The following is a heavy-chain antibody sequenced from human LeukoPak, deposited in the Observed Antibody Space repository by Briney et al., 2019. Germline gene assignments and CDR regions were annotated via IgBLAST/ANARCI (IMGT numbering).Heavy chain of an antibody. CDR1: GGTFSSYT. V-gene: IGHV1-69*02. CDR3: ASSDCSGGSCYPFDY. Sequence: SVKVSCKASGGTFSSYTISWVRQAPGQGLEWMGRIIPILGIANYAQKFQGRVTITADKSTSAAYMELSSLRSEDTAVYYCASSDCSGGSCYPFDYWGQGTLVTVSS. CDR2: IIPILGIA. D-gene: IGHD2-15*01. J-gene: IGHJ4*02.